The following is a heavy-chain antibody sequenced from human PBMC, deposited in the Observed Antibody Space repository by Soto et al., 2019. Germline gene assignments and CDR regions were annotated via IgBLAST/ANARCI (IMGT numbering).Heavy chain of an antibody. CDR3: ATGFLGLCTGGNCALEY. D-gene: IGHD2-15*01. Sequence: SLRLSCAASRFTSSRQAMHWVRHVPSRELKGVAVIWDHGLGECYADSVKGRFTIARDNYKNTVYVQMHSLRGEKTTVNYFATGFLGLCTGGNCALEYWGQGTLVT. CDR2: IWDHGLGE. J-gene: IGHJ4*02. CDR1: RFTSSRQA. V-gene: IGHV3-33*08.